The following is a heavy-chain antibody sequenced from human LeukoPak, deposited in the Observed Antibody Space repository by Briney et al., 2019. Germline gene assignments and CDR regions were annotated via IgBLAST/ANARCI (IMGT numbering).Heavy chain of an antibody. Sequence: GGSLRLSCAASGFTFSSYGMHWVRQAPGKGLEWVAVISHDGSNQYYGDSVKGRFTISRDNSKNTLYLQMDSLKTEDTAVYYCVKGEHYTASMVDYWGQGTLVTVSS. CDR2: ISHDGSNQ. J-gene: IGHJ4*02. CDR1: GFTFSSYG. D-gene: IGHD1/OR15-1a*01. CDR3: VKGEHYTASMVDY. V-gene: IGHV3-30*18.